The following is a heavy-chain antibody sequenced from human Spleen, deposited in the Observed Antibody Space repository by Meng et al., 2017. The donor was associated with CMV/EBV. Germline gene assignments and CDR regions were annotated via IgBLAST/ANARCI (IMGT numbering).Heavy chain of an antibody. CDR3: AKDHVAVTGIGPLFDS. J-gene: IGHJ4*02. V-gene: IGHV5-51*01. CDR2: IYPIDSDT. Sequence: GGSLRLSCKGSGYSFSSYWIGWVRLMPGKGLEWMGSIYPIDSDTRYSPSFQGQVTISVDKSISTAYLQWSSLKASDTAVYYCAKDHVAVTGIGPLFDSWGQGTLVTVSS. D-gene: IGHD6-19*01. CDR1: GYSFSSYW.